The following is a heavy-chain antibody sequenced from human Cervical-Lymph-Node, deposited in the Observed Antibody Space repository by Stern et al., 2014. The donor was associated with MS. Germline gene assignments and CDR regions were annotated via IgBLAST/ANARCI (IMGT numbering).Heavy chain of an antibody. CDR2: IVASGDRT. D-gene: IGHD2-15*01. CDR1: GFTFN. CDR3: ALLATPTDY. Sequence: EVQLVESGGGLVQPGGSLRLSCVASGFTFNWVRQAPGKGLQWVSAIVASGDRTYHADSVKGRFTISRDNSKNTVYLQMNSLRVEDTAIYFCALLATPTDYWGQGTLVTVSS. V-gene: IGHV3-23*04. J-gene: IGHJ4*02.